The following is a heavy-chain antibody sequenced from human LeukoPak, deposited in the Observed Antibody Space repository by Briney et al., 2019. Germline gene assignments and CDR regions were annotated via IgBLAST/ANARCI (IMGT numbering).Heavy chain of an antibody. CDR2: ISSSSSYI. D-gene: IGHD4-17*01. CDR1: GFTFSSYS. V-gene: IGHV3-21*01. CDR3: AKDRRFVYGDYYFDY. J-gene: IGHJ4*02. Sequence: GGSLRLSCAASGFTFSSYSMNWVRQAPGKGLEWVSSISSSSSYIYYADSVKGRFTISRDNSKNTLYLQMNSLRAEDTAVYYCAKDRRFVYGDYYFDYWGQGTLVTVSS.